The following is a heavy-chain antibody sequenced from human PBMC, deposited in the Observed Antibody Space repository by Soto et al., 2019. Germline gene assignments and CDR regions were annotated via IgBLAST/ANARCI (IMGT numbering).Heavy chain of an antibody. Sequence: QMQLVQSGAEVTKPGSSVKVSCEAFGGIFVNYGFSWIRQAPGQGLEWMGGILPMFDKPNYAEKFRGRVTITADKSAATVYMEVTNARSDDTAVYYCARDNEVSQNLYGMDVWGQGTTVIVSS. V-gene: IGHV1-69*06. CDR1: GGIFVNYG. CDR3: ARDNEVSQNLYGMDV. CDR2: ILPMFDKP. J-gene: IGHJ6*02.